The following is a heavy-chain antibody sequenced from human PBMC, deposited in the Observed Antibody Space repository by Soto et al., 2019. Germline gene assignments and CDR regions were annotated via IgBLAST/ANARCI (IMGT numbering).Heavy chain of an antibody. CDR1: GYSFASYW. Sequence: GESLKISCKGSGYSFASYWINWVRQMPGKGLEWMGRIDPGDSYTNYSPSFQGHVTISADKSISTAYLLWSSLKASDTAMYFCARSPYDSNGYYYDYWGQGTLVTVSS. D-gene: IGHD3-22*01. J-gene: IGHJ4*02. V-gene: IGHV5-10-1*01. CDR3: ARSPYDSNGYYYDY. CDR2: IDPGDSYT.